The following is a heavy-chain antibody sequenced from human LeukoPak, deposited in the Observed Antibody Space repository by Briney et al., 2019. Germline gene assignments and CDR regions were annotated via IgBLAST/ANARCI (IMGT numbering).Heavy chain of an antibody. CDR2: IYYSGST. V-gene: IGHV4-59*01. Sequence: SETLSLTCTVSSGSISSYYWSWIRQPPGKELEWIGSIYYSGSTNYNPSLRSRVTMSVDTSKNQFSLKLTSVTAADTAVYYCARGSRQEYSYGCFFDSWGQGTLVTVSS. CDR3: ARGSRQEYSYGCFFDS. D-gene: IGHD5-18*01. J-gene: IGHJ4*02. CDR1: SGSISSYY.